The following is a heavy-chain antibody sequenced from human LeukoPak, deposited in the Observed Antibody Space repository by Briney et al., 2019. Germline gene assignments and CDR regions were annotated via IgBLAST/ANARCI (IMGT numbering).Heavy chain of an antibody. CDR3: ARGPPRTDTTYYYYYMDV. V-gene: IGHV3-30*01. CDR2: ISYDGSNK. J-gene: IGHJ6*03. D-gene: IGHD1-1*01. CDR1: GFTFSSYA. Sequence: GGSLRLSCAASGFTFSSYAMHWVRQAPGKGLEWVAVISYDGSNKYYADSVKGRFTISRDNSKNTLYLQMNSLRAEDTAVYYCARGPPRTDTTYYYYYMDVWGKGTTVTVSS.